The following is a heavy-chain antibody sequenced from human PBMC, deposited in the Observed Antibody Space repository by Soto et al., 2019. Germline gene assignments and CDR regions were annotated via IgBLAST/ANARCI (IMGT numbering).Heavy chain of an antibody. D-gene: IGHD2-2*01. CDR1: GFTFSSYS. V-gene: IGHV3-21*01. J-gene: IGHJ6*03. Sequence: EVQLVESGGGLVKPGGSLRLSCAASGFTFSSYSMNWVRQAPGKGLEWVSSISSSSSYIYYADSVKGRFTISRDNAKNSLYLQMNSLRAEDTAVYYCARERAYCSSTSCYEPKAYYYMDVWGKGTTVTVSS. CDR3: ARERAYCSSTSCYEPKAYYYMDV. CDR2: ISSSSSYI.